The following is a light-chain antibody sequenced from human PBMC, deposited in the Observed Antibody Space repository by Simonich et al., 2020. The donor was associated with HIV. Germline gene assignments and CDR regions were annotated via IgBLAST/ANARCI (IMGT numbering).Light chain of an antibody. CDR3: QQYYSTPPIT. J-gene: IGKJ4*01. CDR1: QSVLYSSNNKNY. Sequence: DIVMTQSPDSLAVSLGERATINCKSSQSVLYSSNNKNYLAWYQQKPGQPPKLLIFWASTRESGVPDRFSGSGSGAYFSLPISSLQAEDVAVYYCQQYYSTPPITFGGGTKVEIK. CDR2: WAS. V-gene: IGKV4-1*01.